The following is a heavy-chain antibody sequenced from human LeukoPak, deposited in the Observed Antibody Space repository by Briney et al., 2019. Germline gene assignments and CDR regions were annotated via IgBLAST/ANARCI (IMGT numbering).Heavy chain of an antibody. CDR3: ARAAGITIFGVVIPNWFDP. V-gene: IGHV4-34*01. CDR2: INHSGST. CDR1: GFTVSSNY. D-gene: IGHD3-3*01. Sequence: GSLRLSCAASGFTVSSNYMSWVRQPPGKGLEWIGEINHSGSTNYNPSLKSRVTISVDTSKNQFSLKLSSVTAADTAVYYCARAAGITIFGVVIPNWFDPWGQGTLVTVSS. J-gene: IGHJ5*02.